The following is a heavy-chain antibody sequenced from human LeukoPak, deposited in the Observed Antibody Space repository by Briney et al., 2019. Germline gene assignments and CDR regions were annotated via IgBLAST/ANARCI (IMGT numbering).Heavy chain of an antibody. V-gene: IGHV6-1*01. J-gene: IGHJ4*02. D-gene: IGHD3-10*01. Sequence: SQTLSLTCVISGNCASSDRAGCDWARQSRLRGLEWLGRTYYRSKWFHDYAVSVNSRITISPDTSKNQFSLHLRSVTPEDSAVYYCAREGSYGRLDYGGQGTLVSVSS. CDR2: TYYRSKWFH. CDR1: GNCASSDRAG. CDR3: AREGSYGRLDY.